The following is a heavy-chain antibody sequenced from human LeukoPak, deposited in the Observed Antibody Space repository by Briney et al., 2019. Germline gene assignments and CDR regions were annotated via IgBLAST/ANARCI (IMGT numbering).Heavy chain of an antibody. CDR2: INHSGST. J-gene: IGHJ6*02. Sequence: PSETLSLTCAISGGSFSVYYWTWIRLAPGKGLEWIGEINHSGSTDYNPSLESRITMSVDTSKNQFSLKLSSVTAADTAVYYCARSSCTGTSCYRSYYYFGLDVWGQGTTVTVSS. CDR3: ARSSCTGTSCYRSYYYFGLDV. D-gene: IGHD2-2*01. V-gene: IGHV4-34*10. CDR1: GGSFSVYY.